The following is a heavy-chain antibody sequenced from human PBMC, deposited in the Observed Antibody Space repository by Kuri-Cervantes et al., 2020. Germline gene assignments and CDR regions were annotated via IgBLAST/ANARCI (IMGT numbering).Heavy chain of an antibody. CDR1: GGSFSGYY. J-gene: IGHJ4*02. D-gene: IGHD1-26*01. CDR3: ARGQLQADY. V-gene: IGHV4-34*01. Sequence: LETLSLTCAVYGGSFSGYYWSWIRQPPGKGLEWIGEINHSGSTNYNPSLKSRVTISVDTSKNQFPLKLSSVTAADTAVYYCARGQLQADYWGQGTLVTVSS. CDR2: INHSGST.